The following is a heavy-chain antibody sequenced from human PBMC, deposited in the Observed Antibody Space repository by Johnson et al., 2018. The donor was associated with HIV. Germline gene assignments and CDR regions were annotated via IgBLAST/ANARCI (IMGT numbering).Heavy chain of an antibody. Sequence: QLVESGGGVVQPGGSLRLSCAASGFTFSSYGMHWVRQAPGKGLEWVAFIRYDGSNKYYPGSVKGRFTISRENAKNSLYLQRNSLRAGDTAVYYCARWGTVTTDAFDIWGQGTMVTVSS. CDR2: IRYDGSNK. J-gene: IGHJ3*02. CDR1: GFTFSSYG. V-gene: IGHV3-30*02. D-gene: IGHD4-17*01. CDR3: ARWGTVTTDAFDI.